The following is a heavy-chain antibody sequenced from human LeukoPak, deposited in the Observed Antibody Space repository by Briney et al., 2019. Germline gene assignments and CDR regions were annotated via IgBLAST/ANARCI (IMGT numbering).Heavy chain of an antibody. V-gene: IGHV4-59*01. Sequence: PSETLSLTCTVSGGSISSYYWSWIRQPPGKGLEWIGYIYYSGSTNYNPSLKSRVTISVDTSKNQFSLKLNSVTAADTAVYYCAGTDYDLLWEPANWFDPWGQGTLVTVSS. D-gene: IGHD3-9*01. CDR1: GGSISSYY. CDR3: AGTDYDLLWEPANWFDP. CDR2: IYYSGST. J-gene: IGHJ5*02.